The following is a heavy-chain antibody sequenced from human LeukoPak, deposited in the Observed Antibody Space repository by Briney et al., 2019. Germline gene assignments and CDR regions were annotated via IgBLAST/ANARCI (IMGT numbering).Heavy chain of an antibody. D-gene: IGHD6-25*01. CDR1: GFTFSRYG. CDR3: ANYMQRSPFDY. CDR2: IWNDGSNK. V-gene: IGHV3-33*06. Sequence: GGSLRLSCTASGFTFSRYGMHWVRQAPGKGLEWVAVIWNDGSNKYYADSLKGRFTISRDNSKNTLYLQMNSLRAEDTAVYYCANYMQRSPFDYWGQGTLVTVSS. J-gene: IGHJ4*02.